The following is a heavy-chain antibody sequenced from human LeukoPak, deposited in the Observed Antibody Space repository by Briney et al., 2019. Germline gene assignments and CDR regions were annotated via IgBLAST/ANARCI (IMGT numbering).Heavy chain of an antibody. CDR2: INPNTGDT. CDR1: EYTFTGYY. J-gene: IGHJ3*02. Sequence: ASVKVSCKASEYTFTGYYMHWVRQAPGQGLEWMGWINPNTGDTNYAQKFQGRVTMTRDTSIITAYMELSRLRSDDTAVYYCAILSVTSVDAFDIWGQGTMVTVSS. D-gene: IGHD4-17*01. CDR3: AILSVTSVDAFDI. V-gene: IGHV1-2*02.